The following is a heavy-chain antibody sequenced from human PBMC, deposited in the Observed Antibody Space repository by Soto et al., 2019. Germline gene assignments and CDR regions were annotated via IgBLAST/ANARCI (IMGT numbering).Heavy chain of an antibody. J-gene: IGHJ6*02. CDR1: GYTFTDYW. CDR2: IYPGDSDT. D-gene: IGHD4-4*01. V-gene: IGHV5-51*01. CDR3: GLHISNFRCCYCAMGV. Sequence: VESLKISCKGSGYTFTDYWIGWVRQLPGKGLEWMGIIYPGDSDTRYSPSFQGHVTITVDKSTSTAYLQWNSLKSSDTAMSYCGLHISNFRCCYCAMGVWGQGHTVAASS.